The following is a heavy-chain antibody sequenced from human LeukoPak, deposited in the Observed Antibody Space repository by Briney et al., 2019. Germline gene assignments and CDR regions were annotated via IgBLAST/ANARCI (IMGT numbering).Heavy chain of an antibody. J-gene: IGHJ4*02. CDR2: IYYTGST. Sequence: SETLSLTCSVSGGSISXLXXXWIRXPPGKXXEWIGXIYYTGSTNYNPSLKSRVTMFVDMSKNQFSLRLSSVTAADTAVYYCARHRAYSSSSPFDYWGQGTLVTVSS. V-gene: IGHV4-59*08. D-gene: IGHD6-6*01. CDR1: GGSISXLX. CDR3: ARHRAYSSSSPFDY.